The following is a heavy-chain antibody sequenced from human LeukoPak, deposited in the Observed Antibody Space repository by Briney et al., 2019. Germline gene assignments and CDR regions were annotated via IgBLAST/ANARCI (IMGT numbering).Heavy chain of an antibody. D-gene: IGHD3-3*01. V-gene: IGHV3-30*02. CDR1: GFTFSSYG. J-gene: IGHJ6*03. Sequence: QSGGSLRLSCAASGFTFSSYGMHWVRQAPGKGLEWVAFIRYDGSNKYYADSVKGRFTISRDNSKNTLYLQMNSLRAEDTAVYYCAKRSGGTYYDFWSGPAAPIYYYMDVWGKGTTVTVSS. CDR3: AKRSGGTYYDFWSGPAAPIYYYMDV. CDR2: IRYDGSNK.